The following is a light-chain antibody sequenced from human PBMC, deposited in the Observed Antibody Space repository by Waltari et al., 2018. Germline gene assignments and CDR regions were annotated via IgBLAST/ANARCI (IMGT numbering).Light chain of an antibody. J-gene: IGKJ1*01. CDR3: QNHERLPAT. Sequence: EVVLTQSPGTLSLSPGERATLSCRASQSVGKYIVWDPQRPGQAPRLLIYAASTRATGIPDRFSGSGSGTDFSLIISRLEPEDFAVYYCQNHERLPATFGQGTKVEI. CDR1: QSVGKY. V-gene: IGKV3-20*01. CDR2: AAS.